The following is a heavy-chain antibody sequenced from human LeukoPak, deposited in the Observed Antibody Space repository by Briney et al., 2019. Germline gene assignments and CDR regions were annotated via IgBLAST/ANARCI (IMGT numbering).Heavy chain of an antibody. CDR1: GGSISSYY. CDR2: IYYSGST. J-gene: IGHJ5*02. CDR3: ARRRGRSSDWFDP. V-gene: IGHV4-59*12. D-gene: IGHD1-1*01. Sequence: SETLSLTCTVSGGSISSYYWNWIRQPPGKGLEWIGYIYYSGSTNYNPSLKSRVTISVDTSKNQFSLKLSSVTAADTAVYYCARRRGRSSDWFDPWGQGTLSPSPQ.